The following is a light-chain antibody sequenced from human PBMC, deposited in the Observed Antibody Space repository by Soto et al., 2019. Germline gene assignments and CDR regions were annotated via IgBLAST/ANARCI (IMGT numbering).Light chain of an antibody. CDR1: SSNIGSNS. J-gene: IGLJ2*01. CDR2: DNN. CDR3: GTWDNSLSAGV. Sequence: QSVLTQPPSASGTPGQRVNISCSGSSSNIGSNSVIWYQQFPGTAPKLLIYDNNERPSGIPDRFSGSKSGTSATLAITGLQPGDEADYYCGTWDNSLSAGVFGGGTKLTVL. V-gene: IGLV1-51*01.